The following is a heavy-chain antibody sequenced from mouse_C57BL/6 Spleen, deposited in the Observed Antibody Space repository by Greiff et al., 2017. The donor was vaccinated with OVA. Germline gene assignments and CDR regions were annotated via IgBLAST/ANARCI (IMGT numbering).Heavy chain of an antibody. D-gene: IGHD1-1*01. J-gene: IGHJ1*03. V-gene: IGHV5-17*01. CDR1: GFTFSDYG. CDR3: ARPHYYGSSSHWYFDV. CDR2: ISSGSSTI. Sequence: EVKLVESGGGLVKPGGSLKLSCAASGFTFSDYGMHWVRQAPEKGLEWVAYISSGSSTIYYADTVKGRFTISRDNAKNTLFLQMTSLRSGDTAMYYCARPHYYGSSSHWYFDVWGTGTTVTVSS.